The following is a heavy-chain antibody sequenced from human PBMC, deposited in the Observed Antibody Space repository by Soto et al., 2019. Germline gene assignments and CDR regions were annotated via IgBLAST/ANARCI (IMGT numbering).Heavy chain of an antibody. CDR2: MEPSTGRT. D-gene: IGHD1-26*01. V-gene: IGHV1-8*01. CDR3: ARGVSAGVDY. CDR1: GYSFTSLD. J-gene: IGHJ4*02. Sequence: QVQLVQSGAEVREPVASVKVACRASGYSFTSLDINWVRQTAGQGLEWMGWMEPSTGRTGYAQKFQGRVTLTRDTSINTAYMELTTLTSHDTAFYYCARGVSAGVDYWGQGTLVIVSS.